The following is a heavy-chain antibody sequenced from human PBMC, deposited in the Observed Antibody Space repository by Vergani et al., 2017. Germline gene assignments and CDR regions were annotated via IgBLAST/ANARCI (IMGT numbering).Heavy chain of an antibody. Sequence: VQLVESGGGLVKPGGSLRLSCAASGFTFSSYSMNWVRQAPGKGLEWVAFIRYDGSNKYYADSVKGRFTISRDNSKNTLYLQMNSLRAEDTAVYYCARTGEWMRSNNGPPDYVFALDVWGQGTTVIVSS. CDR1: GFTFSSYS. J-gene: IGHJ6*02. D-gene: IGHD3-10*01. CDR2: IRYDGSNK. CDR3: ARTGEWMRSNNGPPDYVFALDV. V-gene: IGHV3-33*08.